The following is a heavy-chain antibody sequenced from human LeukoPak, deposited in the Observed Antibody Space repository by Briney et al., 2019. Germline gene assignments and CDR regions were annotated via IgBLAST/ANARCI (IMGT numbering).Heavy chain of an antibody. Sequence: GGSLKLSCAASGVTFSGSGVHWVRQASGKGLEWVGRIRSKANSYATAFPASVKGRFTISRDDSKNTAYLQMNSLKTEDTAVYYCTVYHDGSRVGYWGQGILVTVSS. D-gene: IGHD3-22*01. V-gene: IGHV3-73*01. CDR1: GVTFSGSG. J-gene: IGHJ4*02. CDR3: TVYHDGSRVGY. CDR2: IRSKANSYAT.